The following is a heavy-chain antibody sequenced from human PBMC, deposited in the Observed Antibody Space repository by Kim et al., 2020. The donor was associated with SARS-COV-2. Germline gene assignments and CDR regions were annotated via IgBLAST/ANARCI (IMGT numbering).Heavy chain of an antibody. D-gene: IGHD3-16*02. CDR3: ARGFMITFGGVIPSAFDI. CDR2: ISSSGSTI. Sequence: GGSLRLSCAASGFTFSSYEMNWVRQAPGKGLEWVSYISSSGSTIYYADSVKGRFTISRDNAKNSLYLQMNSLRAEDTAVYYCARGFMITFGGVIPSAFDIWGQGTMVTVSS. V-gene: IGHV3-48*03. J-gene: IGHJ3*02. CDR1: GFTFSSYE.